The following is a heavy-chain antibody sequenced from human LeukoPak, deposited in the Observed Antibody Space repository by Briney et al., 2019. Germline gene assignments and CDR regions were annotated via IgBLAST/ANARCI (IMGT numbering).Heavy chain of an antibody. CDR3: AKGSLKSSGSFLGTSDS. Sequence: PSGSLRLTCAVSGFSVSNYAMHWVRQAPRKGMEWVSSSNGSGDRTSYADSVKGRFTISRDNSKTTLFLQMNSLRSEDTAIYYCAKGSLKSSGSFLGTSDSWGQGTLVTVSS. D-gene: IGHD3-10*01. CDR2: SNGSGDRT. J-gene: IGHJ4*02. V-gene: IGHV3-23*01. CDR1: GFSVSNYA.